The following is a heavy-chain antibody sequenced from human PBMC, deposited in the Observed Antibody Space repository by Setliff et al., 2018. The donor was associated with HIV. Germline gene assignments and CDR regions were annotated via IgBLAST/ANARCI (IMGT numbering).Heavy chain of an antibody. J-gene: IGHJ4*02. D-gene: IGHD3-10*01. CDR2: IYENDYT. CDR1: GGSMNNYY. CDR3: ARAQMHRGVVAWTLYYFDY. Sequence: PSETLSLTCIVSGGSMNNYYWNWVRQTPGKGLEWIGYIYENDYTHYTVSLRSRVTISMDTSKNKFSLTLRSVTAADRAIYYCARAQMHRGVVAWTLYYFDYWGQGALVTVSS. V-gene: IGHV4-59*01.